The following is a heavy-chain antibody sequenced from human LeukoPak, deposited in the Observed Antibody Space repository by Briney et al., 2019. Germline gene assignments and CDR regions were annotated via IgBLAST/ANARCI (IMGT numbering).Heavy chain of an antibody. D-gene: IGHD1-26*01. V-gene: IGHV1-2*02. Sequence: GASVKVSCKASAYTFTGYYMHWVRQAPGQGLERMGWINPNSGGTNYAQKFQGRVTMTRDTSISTAYMELSRLRSDDTAVYYCARSSGSYYNDAFDIWGQGTMVTVSS. CDR3: ARSSGSYYNDAFDI. J-gene: IGHJ3*02. CDR2: INPNSGGT. CDR1: AYTFTGYY.